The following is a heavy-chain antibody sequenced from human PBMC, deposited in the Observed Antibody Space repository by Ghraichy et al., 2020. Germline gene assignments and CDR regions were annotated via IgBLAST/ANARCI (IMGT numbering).Heavy chain of an antibody. CDR3: ARVSVAGTRGGLVYYFDY. Sequence: ASVKVSCKASGYTFTGYYMHWVRQAPGQGLEWMGRINPNSGGTNYAQKFQGRVTMTRDTSISTAYMELSRLRSDDTAVYYCARVSVAGTRGGLVYYFDYWGQGTLVTVSS. J-gene: IGHJ4*02. CDR2: INPNSGGT. V-gene: IGHV1-2*06. D-gene: IGHD6-19*01. CDR1: GYTFTGYY.